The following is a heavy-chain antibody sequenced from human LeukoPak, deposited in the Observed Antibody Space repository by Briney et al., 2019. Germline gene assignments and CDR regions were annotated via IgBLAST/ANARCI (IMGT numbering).Heavy chain of an antibody. J-gene: IGHJ3*02. CDR3: AKPKDGDSDAFDI. V-gene: IGHV3-7*01. CDR1: AFTFSNYW. Sequence: GGALRLSCAASAFTFSNYWMSWVRQAPGKGLEWVASIKPDRSEKYYVDSVKGRFTISRDHAKNSLYLQMNSLRVEDTAVYYCAKPKDGDSDAFDIWGQGTMVTVSS. CDR2: IKPDRSEK. D-gene: IGHD4-17*01.